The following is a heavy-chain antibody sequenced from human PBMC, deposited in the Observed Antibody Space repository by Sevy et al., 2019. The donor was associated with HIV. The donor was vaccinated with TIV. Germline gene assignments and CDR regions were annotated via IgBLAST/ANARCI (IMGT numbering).Heavy chain of an antibody. CDR3: ASGAYYYASRSQNFDY. CDR2: IWYDGTNK. J-gene: IGHJ4*02. V-gene: IGHV3-33*01. Sequence: GGSLRLSCAASGFTFSSYGMHWVRQAPGKGLEWVALIWYDGTNKYYADSVKGTFNFSRDNSKNTLYLQMNSLRAEDTAVYYCASGAYYYASRSQNFDYWGPGTLVTVSS. D-gene: IGHD3-10*01. CDR1: GFTFSSYG.